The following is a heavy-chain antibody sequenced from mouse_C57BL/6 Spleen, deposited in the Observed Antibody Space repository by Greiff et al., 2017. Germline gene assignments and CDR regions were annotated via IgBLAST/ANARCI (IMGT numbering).Heavy chain of an antibody. J-gene: IGHJ2*01. V-gene: IGHV1-82*01. Sequence: VKLVESGPELVKPGASVKISCKASGYAFSSSWMNWVKQRPGKGLEWIGRIYPGDGDTYYNGKFKGKATLTADKSSITAYMQRSSLTSEDSAVYFCARDAVVATDYWGQGTTLTVSS. CDR1: GYAFSSSW. CDR3: ARDAVVATDY. CDR2: IYPGDGDT. D-gene: IGHD1-1*01.